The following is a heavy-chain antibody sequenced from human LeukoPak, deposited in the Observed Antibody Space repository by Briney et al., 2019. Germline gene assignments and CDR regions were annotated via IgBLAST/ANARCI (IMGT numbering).Heavy chain of an antibody. CDR3: ARAPSKGYCSSTSCYYYYGMDV. CDR1: GYTFTSYD. V-gene: IGHV1-8*01. CDR2: MNPNSGNT. D-gene: IGHD2-2*01. Sequence: SVKVSCKASGYTFTSYDINWVRQATGQGLEWMGWMNPNSGNTGYAQKFQGRVTMTRNTSISTAYMELSSLRSEDTAVYYCARAPSKGYCSSTSCYYYYGMDVWGQGTTVTVSS. J-gene: IGHJ6*02.